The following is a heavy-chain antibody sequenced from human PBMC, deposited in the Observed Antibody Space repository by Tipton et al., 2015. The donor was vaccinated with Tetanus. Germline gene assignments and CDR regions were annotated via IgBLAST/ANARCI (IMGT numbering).Heavy chain of an antibody. V-gene: IGHV1-2*02. J-gene: IGHJ6*02. CDR3: GGDRGDYIYYGMDV. Sequence: LVQSGAEVKKPGASVKVSCKASGYTFTGYYIYWVRQAPGLGLEWMGWIDPNSGGTVYAKKFQGRVTMTRDKSISTAYMELRSLRIDDTAGEYCGGDRGDYIYYGMDVWGPGTTVTVS. CDR1: GYTFTGYY. CDR2: IDPNSGGT. D-gene: IGHD3-22*01.